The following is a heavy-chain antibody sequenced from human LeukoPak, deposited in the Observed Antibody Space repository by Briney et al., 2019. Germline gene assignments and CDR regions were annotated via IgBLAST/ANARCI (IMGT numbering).Heavy chain of an antibody. D-gene: IGHD3-22*01. CDR3: ARNGYYDSSGYYYFDY. CDR2: INPNSGGT. J-gene: IGHJ4*02. V-gene: IGHV1-2*02. Sequence: GASVKVSCKASGYTFTGYYMHWVRQAPGQGLEWMGWINPNSGGTNYAQKCQGRVTMTRDTSISTAYMELSRLRSEDTAVYYCARNGYYDSSGYYYFDYWGQGTLVTVSS. CDR1: GYTFTGYY.